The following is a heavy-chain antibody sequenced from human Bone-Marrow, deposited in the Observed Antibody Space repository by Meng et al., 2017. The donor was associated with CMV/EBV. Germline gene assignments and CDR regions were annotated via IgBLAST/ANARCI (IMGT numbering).Heavy chain of an antibody. D-gene: IGHD2-2*01. CDR1: GFTFSSYE. CDR2: ISSSGSTI. J-gene: IGHJ5*02. CDR3: ARDIRGYCSSTSCYWFDP. V-gene: IGHV3-48*03. Sequence: GESLKISCAASGFTFSSYEMNWVRQAPGKGLEWVSYISSSGSTIYYADSVKGRFTISRDNAKNSLYLQMNSLRAEDTAVYYCARDIRGYCSSTSCYWFDPWGRGTLVTVSS.